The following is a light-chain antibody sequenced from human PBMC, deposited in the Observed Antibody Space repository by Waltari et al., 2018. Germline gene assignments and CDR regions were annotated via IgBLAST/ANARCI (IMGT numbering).Light chain of an antibody. CDR1: HLGTEG. Sequence: SYVLTQPPSVSVAPGQTARFPCRGPHLGTEGGSDTGHWSQQKPGQAPVLVVYDDIERPSGIPERFSGSTSRNTATLTISGVEAGDEADYYCQVCNSDGTFDHVVFGGGTKLTVL. CDR3: QVCNSDGTFDHVV. V-gene: IGLV3-21*02. CDR2: DDI. J-gene: IGLJ2*01.